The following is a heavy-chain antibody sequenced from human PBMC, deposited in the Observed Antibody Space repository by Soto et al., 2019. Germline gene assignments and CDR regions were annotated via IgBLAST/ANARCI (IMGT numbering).Heavy chain of an antibody. CDR1: GYTFTSYY. J-gene: IGHJ4*02. CDR3: ARDGSGSYLSPLYYFDY. CDR2: INPSGGST. D-gene: IGHD1-26*01. V-gene: IGHV1-46*01. Sequence: GASVKVSCKASGYTFTSYYMHWVRQAPGQGLEWMGIINPSGGSTSYAQKFQGRVTMTRDTSTSTVYMELSSLRSEDTAVYYCARDGSGSYLSPLYYFDYWGQGTLVTVSS.